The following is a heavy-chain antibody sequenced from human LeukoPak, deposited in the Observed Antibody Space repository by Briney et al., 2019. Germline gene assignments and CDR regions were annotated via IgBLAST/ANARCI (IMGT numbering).Heavy chain of an antibody. V-gene: IGHV3-23*01. J-gene: IGHJ4*02. Sequence: PWGVLRLSCAASGFTSSNYAMSWVRQAPGKGLEWVSAISGSGGTTDYADSVKGRFTISRDSSKNTLYLQMNSLRAEDTAVYYCARGNDYSPLDYWGQGTLVTVSS. D-gene: IGHD4-11*01. CDR1: GFTSSNYA. CDR2: ISGSGGTT. CDR3: ARGNDYSPLDY.